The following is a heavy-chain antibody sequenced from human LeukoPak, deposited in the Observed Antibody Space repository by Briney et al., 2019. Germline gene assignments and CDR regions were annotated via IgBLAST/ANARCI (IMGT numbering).Heavy chain of an antibody. CDR3: ARGRRLLWFGELLFGDYFDY. CDR2: TYYRSKWYN. V-gene: IGHV6-1*01. D-gene: IGHD3-10*01. Sequence: SQTLSLTCAISGDSVSSNSAAWNWIRQSPSRGLEWLGRTYYRSKWYNDYAVSVKSRITINPDTSKNQFSLQLSSVTPEDTAVYYCARGRRLLWFGELLFGDYFDYWGQGTLVTVSS. J-gene: IGHJ4*02. CDR1: GDSVSSNSAA.